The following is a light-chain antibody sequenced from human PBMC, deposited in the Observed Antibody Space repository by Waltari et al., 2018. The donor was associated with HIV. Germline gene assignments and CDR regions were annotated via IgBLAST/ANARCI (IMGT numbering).Light chain of an antibody. Sequence: DIQMTQSPSPLSASVGDTVVISWRASQSITYFLNWYQLKPGKAPALLISGASSLQSGVPSRFVGSGSGTDFTLTIKNLQPGDFATYFCQQSDSFPYTFGPGTKLDI. CDR1: QSITYF. CDR2: GAS. V-gene: IGKV1-39*01. CDR3: QQSDSFPYT. J-gene: IGKJ2*01.